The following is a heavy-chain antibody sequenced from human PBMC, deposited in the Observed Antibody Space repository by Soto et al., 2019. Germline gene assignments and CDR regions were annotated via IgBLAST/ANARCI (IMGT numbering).Heavy chain of an antibody. V-gene: IGHV1-18*04. Sequence: QVQLVQSGAEVKKPGASVKVLCKASGYTFTNYGISWVRQAPGQGLEWMGWISPYNGNTNYAQKVQGRVLMTTDTSSRTAYMELMSLRSDDTAVYYCARASYYGDYEFDYWGQGTLITVSS. CDR1: GYTFTNYG. J-gene: IGHJ4*02. CDR2: ISPYNGNT. CDR3: ARASYYGDYEFDY. D-gene: IGHD4-17*01.